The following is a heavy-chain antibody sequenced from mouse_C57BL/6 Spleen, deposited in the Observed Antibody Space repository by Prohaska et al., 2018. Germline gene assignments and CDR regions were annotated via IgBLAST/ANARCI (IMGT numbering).Heavy chain of an antibody. CDR3: ASSYGSSYGYFDV. V-gene: IGHV1-22*01. D-gene: IGHD1-1*01. Sequence: HGKSLEWIGYINPNNGGTSYNQKFKGKATLTVNKSSSTAYMEPRSLTSEDSAVYYCASSYGSSYGYFDVWGTGTTVTVSS. CDR2: INPNNGGT. J-gene: IGHJ1*03.